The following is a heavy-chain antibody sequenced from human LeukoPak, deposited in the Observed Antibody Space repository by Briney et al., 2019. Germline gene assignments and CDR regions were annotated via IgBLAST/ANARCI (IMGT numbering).Heavy chain of an antibody. J-gene: IGHJ4*02. CDR1: GGSISSSSYY. CDR3: ARDRDGYNYAPFDY. D-gene: IGHD5-24*01. Sequence: SETLSLTCTVSGGSISSSSYYWGWIRQPPGKGLEWIGSIYYSGSTYYNPSLKSRVTISVDTSKNQFSLKLSSVTAADTAVYYCARDRDGYNYAPFDYWGQGTLVTVSS. V-gene: IGHV4-39*07. CDR2: IYYSGST.